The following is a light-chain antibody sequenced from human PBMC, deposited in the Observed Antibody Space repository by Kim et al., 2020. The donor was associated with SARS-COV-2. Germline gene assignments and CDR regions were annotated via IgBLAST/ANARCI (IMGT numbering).Light chain of an antibody. CDR3: QTWGTGIRV. Sequence: SVKRTCALSSEHSSYAIAWHQQQPEKGPRYLMKLNSDGSHSKGDGIPDRFSGSTSGAERYLTISSLQSEDEADYYCQTWGTGIRVFGGGTQLTVL. CDR2: LNSDGSH. V-gene: IGLV4-69*01. CDR1: SEHSSYA. J-gene: IGLJ3*02.